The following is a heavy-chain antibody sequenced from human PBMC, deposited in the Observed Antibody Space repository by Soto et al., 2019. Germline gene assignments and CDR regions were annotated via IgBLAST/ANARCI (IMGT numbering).Heavy chain of an antibody. CDR3: ARGGCSSTSCYIYYYYYGMDV. CDR2: INHSGST. Sequence: SETLSLTCAVYGGSFSGYYWSWIRQPPGKGLEWIGEINHSGSTNYNPSLKSRVTISVDTSKNQFSLKLSSVTAADTAVYYCARGGCSSTSCYIYYYYYGMDVWGQGTTVTVSS. V-gene: IGHV4-34*01. J-gene: IGHJ6*02. CDR1: GGSFSGYY. D-gene: IGHD2-2*01.